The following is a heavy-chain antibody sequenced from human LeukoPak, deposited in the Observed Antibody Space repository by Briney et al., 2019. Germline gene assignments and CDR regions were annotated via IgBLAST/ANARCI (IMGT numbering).Heavy chain of an antibody. CDR3: AREAIAVAVWGWFDP. CDR2: IYSSGST. J-gene: IGHJ5*02. V-gene: IGHV4-61*02. D-gene: IGHD6-19*01. CDR1: GGSMNSGSYY. Sequence: TLSLTCTVSGGSMNSGSYYWSWIRQSAGKGLEWIGRIYSSGSTNYSPSLQSRVTISVDTSKNQFSLKLSSVTAADTAVYYCAREAIAVAVWGWFDPWGQGTLVTVSS.